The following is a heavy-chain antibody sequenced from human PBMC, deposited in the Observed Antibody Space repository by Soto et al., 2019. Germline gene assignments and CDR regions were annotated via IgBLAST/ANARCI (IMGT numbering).Heavy chain of an antibody. D-gene: IGHD1-26*01. V-gene: IGHV4-31*02. J-gene: IGHJ4*02. CDR1: GGSITSVNHY. CDR2: IFDSGTT. Sequence: QVQLEQSGPRLVKPSQTLSLTCNISGGSITSVNHYWSWIRQSPGEGLEWIGYIFDSGTTHYNPSLEGRVTISGDTSQSQFSLTIHSVTVADTAVYYWAREVGGTGAFDYWGQGTLVTVSS. CDR3: AREVGGTGAFDY.